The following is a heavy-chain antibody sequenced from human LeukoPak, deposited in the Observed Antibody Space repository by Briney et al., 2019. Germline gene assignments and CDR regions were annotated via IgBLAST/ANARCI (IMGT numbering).Heavy chain of an antibody. V-gene: IGHV4-4*07. D-gene: IGHD3-22*01. J-gene: IGHJ3*02. Sequence: SETLSLTCTVSGGSISSYYWSWIRQPAGKGLEWIGRIYTSGSTNYNPSLKSRVTMSVDTSKNQFSLKLSSVTAADTAVYYCARVFSYYDSSGYFGVNAFDIWGQGTMVTVSS. CDR1: GGSISSYY. CDR3: ARVFSYYDSSGYFGVNAFDI. CDR2: IYTSGST.